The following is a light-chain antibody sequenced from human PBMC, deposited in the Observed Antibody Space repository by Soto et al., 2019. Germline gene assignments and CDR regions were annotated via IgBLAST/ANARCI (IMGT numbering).Light chain of an antibody. V-gene: IGLV2-8*01. J-gene: IGLJ1*01. CDR3: SSFAGSNNFPYV. Sequence: QSAVTPPPSASGSPGQSVTISCTGTSSDVGAYDYVSWYQQHPGKAPKLMIYEINKRPSGVPDRFSGSRSGNTASLTVSGLQAEDEADYYCSSFAGSNNFPYVFGTGTKVTVL. CDR1: SSDVGAYDY. CDR2: EIN.